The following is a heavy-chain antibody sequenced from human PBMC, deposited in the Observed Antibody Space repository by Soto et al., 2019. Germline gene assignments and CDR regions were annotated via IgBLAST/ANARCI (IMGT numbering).Heavy chain of an antibody. Sequence: GGSLRLSCAASGFTFSSYWMSWVRQAPGKGLEWVANIKQDGSEKYYVDSVKGRFTISRDNAKNSLYLQMNSLRAEDTAVYYCASPPTYSSSSYWGQGTLVTVSS. CDR2: IKQDGSEK. D-gene: IGHD6-6*01. J-gene: IGHJ4*02. V-gene: IGHV3-7*01. CDR3: ASPPTYSSSSY. CDR1: GFTFSSYW.